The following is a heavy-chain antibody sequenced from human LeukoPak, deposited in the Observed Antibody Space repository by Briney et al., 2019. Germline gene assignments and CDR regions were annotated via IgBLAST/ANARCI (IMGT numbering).Heavy chain of an antibody. CDR3: ARAGFYSSGYAFDI. CDR2: IKQDGSDE. J-gene: IGHJ3*02. Sequence: GGSLRLSCAVSGFTFSTYWMRWARQAPGKGREWVAKIKQDGSDEYYFDPVKGRFTISKDNAKNSLYLQMHSLRAEDTAVYYCARAGFYSSGYAFDIWGQGTMVTVSS. CDR1: GFTFSTYW. D-gene: IGHD6-19*01. V-gene: IGHV3-7*05.